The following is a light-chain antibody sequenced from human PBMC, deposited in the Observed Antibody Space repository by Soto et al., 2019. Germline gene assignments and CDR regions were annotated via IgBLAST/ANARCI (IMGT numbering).Light chain of an antibody. CDR2: GAS. CDR1: QSVSRN. J-gene: IGKJ3*01. CDR3: QQYNNWPPFT. Sequence: EIVMTQSPATLSVSPGERATLSCRASQSVSRNLAWYQRKPGQAPRLLIYGASTRATGIPARFSGSGSVTEFTLTISSLQSEDFAVYYCQQYNNWPPFTFGPGTKVDIK. V-gene: IGKV3-15*01.